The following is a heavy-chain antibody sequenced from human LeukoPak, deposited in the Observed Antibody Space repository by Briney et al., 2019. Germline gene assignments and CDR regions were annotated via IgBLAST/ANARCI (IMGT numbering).Heavy chain of an antibody. V-gene: IGHV2-70*01. CDR1: GFSLTTSAMC. CDR2: IDWDGYK. J-gene: IGHJ6*02. Sequence: SGPTLVNPTQTLTLTCTFSGFSLTTSAMCVSWIRQPPGKALEWLALIDWDGYKYYSTSLKTRLTISKDTSKNQVVLTMTNMDPVDTATYYCARTPTAAAGTYYYYYYGMGVWGQGTTVTVSS. CDR3: ARTPTAAAGTYYYYYYGMGV. D-gene: IGHD6-13*01.